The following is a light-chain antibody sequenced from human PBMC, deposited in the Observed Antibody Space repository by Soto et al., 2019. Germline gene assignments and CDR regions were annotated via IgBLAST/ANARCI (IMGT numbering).Light chain of an antibody. J-gene: IGLJ1*01. CDR2: NND. CDR3: AAWDDSRNKV. Sequence: QSVLTQPPSASGTPGQRVTISCSGSSSKIGSNTVNWYQQLPGTAPKLLIYNNDQRPSGVPDRFSGSKSGTSASLAISGLQSEDEADYYCAAWDDSRNKVFGSGTRSPS. V-gene: IGLV1-44*01. CDR1: SSKIGSNT.